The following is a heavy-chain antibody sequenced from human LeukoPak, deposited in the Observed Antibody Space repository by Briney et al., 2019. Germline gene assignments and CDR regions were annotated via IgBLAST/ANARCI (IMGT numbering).Heavy chain of an antibody. D-gene: IGHD3-9*01. J-gene: IGHJ6*02. CDR3: AKVLRYFDWLEDGMDV. V-gene: IGHV3-23*01. CDR2: ISGSGAST. CDR1: GFTFSSYA. Sequence: PGGSLRLSCAASGFTFSSYAMSWVRQAPGKGLEWVSAISGSGASTYYADSVKGRFTISRDNSKNTLYLQMNSLRAEDTAVYYCAKVLRYFDWLEDGMDVWGQGTTVTVSS.